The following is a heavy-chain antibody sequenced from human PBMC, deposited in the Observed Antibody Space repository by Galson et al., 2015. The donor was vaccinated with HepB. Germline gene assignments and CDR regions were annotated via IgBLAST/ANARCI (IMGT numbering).Heavy chain of an antibody. CDR2: ISYDGSNK. D-gene: IGHD1-26*01. CDR1: GFTFSSYA. J-gene: IGHJ4*02. V-gene: IGHV3-30-3*01. CDR3: ARDQHGMYFDY. Sequence: SLRLSCAASGFTFSSYAMHWVRQAPGKGLEWVAVISYDGSNKYYADSVKGRFTISRDNSKNTLYLQMNSLRAEDTAVYYCARDQHGMYFDYWGQGTLVTVSS.